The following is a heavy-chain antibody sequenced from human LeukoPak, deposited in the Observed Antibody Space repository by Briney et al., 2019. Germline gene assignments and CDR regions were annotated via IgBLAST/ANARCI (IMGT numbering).Heavy chain of an antibody. J-gene: IGHJ4*02. D-gene: IGHD6-6*01. V-gene: IGHV3-11*01. CDR2: ISSSGSTI. CDR3: ARDPGIAARPYYFDY. CDR1: GFTFSDYY. Sequence: PGGSLRLSCAASGFTFSDYYMSWIRQAPGEGLEWVSYISSSGSTIYYADSVKGRFTISRDNAKNSLYLQMNSLRAEDTAVYYCARDPGIAARPYYFDYWGQGTLVTVSS.